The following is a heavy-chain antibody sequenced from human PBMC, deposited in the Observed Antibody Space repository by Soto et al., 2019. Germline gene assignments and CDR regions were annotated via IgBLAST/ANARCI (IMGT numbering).Heavy chain of an antibody. Sequence: GSLRLSCAPSGFTFSSYAMHWVRQAPGKGLEWVAVISYDGSNKYYADSVKGRFTISRDNSKNTLYLQMNSLRAEDTAVYYCARGVLVPAAIVYYYGMDVWGQGTTVTVSS. CDR2: ISYDGSNK. J-gene: IGHJ6*02. CDR3: ARGVLVPAAIVYYYGMDV. D-gene: IGHD2-2*02. V-gene: IGHV3-30-3*01. CDR1: GFTFSSYA.